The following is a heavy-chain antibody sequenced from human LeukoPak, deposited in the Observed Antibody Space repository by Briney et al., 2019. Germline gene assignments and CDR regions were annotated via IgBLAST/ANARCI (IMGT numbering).Heavy chain of an antibody. D-gene: IGHD2-15*01. V-gene: IGHV3-23*01. CDR3: AKVAGAAISYYFDY. J-gene: IGHJ4*02. CDR2: ISGSGGST. CDR1: GFTFSSYA. Sequence: GGSLRLSCAASGFTFSSYAMSWVRQAPGKGLEWFSAISGSGGSTYYADSVKGRFTISRDNSKNTLYLQMNSLIAEDTAVYYCAKVAGAAISYYFDYWGQGTLVTVSS.